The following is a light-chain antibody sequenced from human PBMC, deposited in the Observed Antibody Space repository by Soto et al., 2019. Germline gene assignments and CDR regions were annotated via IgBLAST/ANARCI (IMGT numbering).Light chain of an antibody. CDR3: QQHSHWPPWT. V-gene: IGKV3-11*01. J-gene: IGKJ1*01. CDR1: ENVRTF. CDR2: GGS. Sequence: VLTQSPATLSLSPGERATLSCRASENVRTFVDWYQQKPGQAPRLLIYGGSNRATDIPSRFSGSGSGTDFTLTISNLEPEDFAVYYCQQHSHWPPWTFGQGTRVEIQ.